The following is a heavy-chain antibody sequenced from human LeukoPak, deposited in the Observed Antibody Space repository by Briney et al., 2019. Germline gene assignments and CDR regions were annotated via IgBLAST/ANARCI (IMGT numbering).Heavy chain of an antibody. CDR1: GFTFSSYE. CDR2: ISRSGSTI. V-gene: IGHV3-48*03. D-gene: IGHD6-19*01. Sequence: PGGFLRLSCAASGFTFSSYEMNWVRQAPGKGLEWVAYISRSGSTIYYADSVKGRFTISRDNVKNSLYLQMNSLRAEDTAVYYRARRYSSGWSSYIDYWGQGTLVTVSS. J-gene: IGHJ4*02. CDR3: ARRYSSGWSSYIDY.